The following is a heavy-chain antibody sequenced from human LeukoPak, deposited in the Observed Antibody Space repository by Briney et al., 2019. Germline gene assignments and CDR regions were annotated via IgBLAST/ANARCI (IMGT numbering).Heavy chain of an antibody. Sequence: ASVKVSCKASGYTFTGYYMHWVRQAPGQGLEWMGWINPNSGGTNYAQKFQGRVTMTRDTSISTAYMELSRLRSDDTAVYYCARFRWFGECLDYWVQGTLFTVSS. D-gene: IGHD3-10*01. V-gene: IGHV1-2*02. CDR1: GYTFTGYY. J-gene: IGHJ4*02. CDR2: INPNSGGT. CDR3: ARFRWFGECLDY.